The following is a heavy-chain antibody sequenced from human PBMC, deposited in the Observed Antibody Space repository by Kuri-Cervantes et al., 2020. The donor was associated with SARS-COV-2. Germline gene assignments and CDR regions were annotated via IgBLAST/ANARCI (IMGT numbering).Heavy chain of an antibody. V-gene: IGHV4-39*07. J-gene: IGHJ4*02. CDR2: IYHSGST. CDR3: ARQPGGLAQTDY. CDR1: GGSISSSSYY. D-gene: IGHD6-19*01. Sequence: GSLRLSCTVSGGSISSSSYYWGWIRQPPGKGLEWIGSIYHSGSTYYNPSLKSRVTISVDTSKNQFSLKLSSVTAADTAVYYCARQPGGLAQTDYWGQGTLVTVSS.